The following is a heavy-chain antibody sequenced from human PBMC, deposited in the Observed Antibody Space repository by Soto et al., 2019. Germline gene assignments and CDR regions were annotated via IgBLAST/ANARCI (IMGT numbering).Heavy chain of an antibody. V-gene: IGHV4-30-4*01. J-gene: IGHJ5*02. Sequence: KSSETLSLTCTVSGGSISSGDYYWSWIRQPPGKGLEWIGYIYYSGSTYYNPSLKSRVTISVDTSKNQFSLKLSSVTAADTAVYYCARTGTTGWFDPWGQGTLVTVSS. CDR3: ARTGTTGWFDP. D-gene: IGHD1-7*01. CDR1: GGSISSGDYY. CDR2: IYYSGST.